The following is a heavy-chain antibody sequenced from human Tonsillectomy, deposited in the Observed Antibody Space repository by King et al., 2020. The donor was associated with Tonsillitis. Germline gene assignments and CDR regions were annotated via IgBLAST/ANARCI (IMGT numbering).Heavy chain of an antibody. J-gene: IGHJ2*01. Sequence: VQLVESGGGVVRPGGSLRLSCAASGFTFDDYGMSWVRQAPGKGLEWVSGINWNGGSTGYADSVKGRFTISRDNAKNSLYLQMNSLRAEDTALYHCAKGPPQGVYWYFDLWGRGTLLTVSS. D-gene: IGHD3-16*01. CDR1: GFTFDDYG. V-gene: IGHV3-20*01. CDR2: INWNGGST. CDR3: AKGPPQGVYWYFDL.